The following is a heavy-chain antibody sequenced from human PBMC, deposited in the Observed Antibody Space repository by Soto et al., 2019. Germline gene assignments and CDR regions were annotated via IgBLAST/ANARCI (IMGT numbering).Heavy chain of an antibody. V-gene: IGHV1-18*01. Sequence: GASVKVSCKASGYTFTSYGISWVRQAPGQGLEWMGWISAYNGNTNYAQKLQGRVTMTTDTSTSTAYMELRSLRSDDTAVYYCARTDYDFWSGPTALYYYYYMDVWGKGTTVTSP. CDR2: ISAYNGNT. J-gene: IGHJ6*03. CDR1: GYTFTSYG. CDR3: ARTDYDFWSGPTALYYYYYMDV. D-gene: IGHD3-3*01.